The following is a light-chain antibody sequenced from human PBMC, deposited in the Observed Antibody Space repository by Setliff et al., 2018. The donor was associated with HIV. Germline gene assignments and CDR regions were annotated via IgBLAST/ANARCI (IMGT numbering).Light chain of an antibody. Sequence: QSALAQPASVSGSPGQSITVSCTGTSSDVGGYNYVSWFRQHPGKAPNLMIYDVTNRPSGVSNRFSGSKSGNTASLTISGLQAEDEADYYCSSYTSSGTPVVGIGTKVTVL. J-gene: IGLJ1*01. CDR2: DVT. V-gene: IGLV2-14*03. CDR1: SSDVGGYNY. CDR3: SSYTSSGTPV.